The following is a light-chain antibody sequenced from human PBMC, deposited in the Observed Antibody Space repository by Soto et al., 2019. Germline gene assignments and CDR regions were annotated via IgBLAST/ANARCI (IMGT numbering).Light chain of an antibody. J-gene: IGLJ2*01. CDR3: HLWDNTSDQPV. V-gene: IGLV3-21*02. CDR1: DIGTKS. Sequence: SYELTQPPSVSVTPGQTARIPCGGNDIGTKSVHWYQQKPDQSPVLVVYDDSDRPSGITERFSGSNSGNAATLTISRVEAGDEADYYCHLWDNTSDQPVFGGGTKLTVL. CDR2: DDS.